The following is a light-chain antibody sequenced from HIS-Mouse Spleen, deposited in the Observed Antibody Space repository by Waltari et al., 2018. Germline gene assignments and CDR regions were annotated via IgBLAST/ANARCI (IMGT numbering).Light chain of an antibody. CDR2: AES. Sequence: DIQMTQSPSSLSASVGDRVTITCRASQSISSYLNWYQQKPGKAPKLLIYAESSLQSGVPSRCSGSGSGTDFTLTISSLQPEDFATYYCQQSYSTPRTFGQGTKVEIK. CDR1: QSISSY. J-gene: IGKJ1*01. V-gene: IGKV1-39*01. CDR3: QQSYSTPRT.